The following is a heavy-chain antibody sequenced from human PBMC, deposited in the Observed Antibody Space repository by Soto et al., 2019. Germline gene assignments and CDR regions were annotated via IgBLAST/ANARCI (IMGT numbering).Heavy chain of an antibody. V-gene: IGHV1-58*01. D-gene: IGHD3-10*01. J-gene: IGHJ4*02. CDR2: LVIGSGST. Sequence: WASVKVSCKATGFMFTTSSVQWVRQTRGRRLEWIGWLVIGSGSTKYAQKFQERVTITSDVSTSTAYMDLSSLRSEDTAVYYCVTSSGAYYGCFDFLRQGTPVTSPQ. CDR3: VTSSGAYYGCFDF. CDR1: GFMFTTSS.